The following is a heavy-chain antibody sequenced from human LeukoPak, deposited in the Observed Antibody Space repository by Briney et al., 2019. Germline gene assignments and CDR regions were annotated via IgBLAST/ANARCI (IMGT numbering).Heavy chain of an antibody. D-gene: IGHD4-17*01. V-gene: IGHV4-39*07. J-gene: IGHJ5*02. CDR3: ARVPWPSHYVTINWFDP. Sequence: PSETLSLTCTVSGGSVRSSSYYWGWIRQPPGKALEYIGTIYYNGATRYNPSLYSRVTISVDTSKNQFSLKLNSMTAADTAVYYCARVPWPSHYVTINWFDPWGQGTLVTVSS. CDR2: IYYNGAT. CDR1: GGSVRSSSYY.